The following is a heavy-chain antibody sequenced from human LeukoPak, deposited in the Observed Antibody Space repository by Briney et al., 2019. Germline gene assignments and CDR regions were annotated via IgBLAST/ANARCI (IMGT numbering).Heavy chain of an antibody. CDR3: AKFPKDYYGSGSYYGGYYYYYMDV. CDR1: GFTFSSYA. D-gene: IGHD3-10*01. Sequence: GGSLRLSCAASGFTFSSYAMCWVRQAPGKGLEWVSAITGSGGSTYYADSVKGRFTISRDNSKNTLYLQMNSLRAEDTAVYYCAKFPKDYYGSGSYYGGYYYYYMDVWGKGTTVTVSS. J-gene: IGHJ6*03. V-gene: IGHV3-23*01. CDR2: ITGSGGST.